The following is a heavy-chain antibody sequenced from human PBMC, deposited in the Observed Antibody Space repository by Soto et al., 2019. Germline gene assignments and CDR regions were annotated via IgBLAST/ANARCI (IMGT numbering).Heavy chain of an antibody. D-gene: IGHD2-15*01. CDR2: ISAYNGNT. CDR3: ARDKGYCSDTSCPDFDY. Sequence: ASVKVSCKASGYTFTSYGISWVRQAPGQGLEWMGWISAYNGNTNYAQKLQGRFTIVVDTSTSTAYMELNSLRYEDTAVYYCARDKGYCSDTSCPDFDYWGQGTLVTVSS. J-gene: IGHJ4*02. CDR1: GYTFTSYG. V-gene: IGHV1-18*01.